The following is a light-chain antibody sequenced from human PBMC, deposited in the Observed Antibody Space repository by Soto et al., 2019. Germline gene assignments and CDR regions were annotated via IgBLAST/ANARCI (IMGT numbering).Light chain of an antibody. CDR1: QSLVYSDGNTY. J-gene: IGKJ4*01. CDR2: KVS. CDR3: MRGTHRQLT. Sequence: DVVMTQSPVSLPVTLGQPASISFWSSQSLVYSDGNTYLNWFHQRPGQSPRRLIYKVSNRDSGVRETLSDSGSGCYLTVNTSRVEAEDVGVYYCMRGTHRQLTLGGGTKGDIK. V-gene: IGKV2-30*01.